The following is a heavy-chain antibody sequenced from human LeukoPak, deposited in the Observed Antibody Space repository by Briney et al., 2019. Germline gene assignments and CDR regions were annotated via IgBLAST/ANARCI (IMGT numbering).Heavy chain of an antibody. CDR1: GFTFSSYA. Sequence: GGSLRLSCAASGFTFSSYAMSWVRQAPGKGLEWVSAISGSGGSTYYADSVKGRFTISRDNSKNTLYLQMNSLRAEDTAVYYCAKRSGAYSSSSGSIYYYGMDVWGQGTTVTVSS. CDR2: ISGSGGST. CDR3: AKRSGAYSSSSGSIYYYGMDV. V-gene: IGHV3-23*01. J-gene: IGHJ6*02. D-gene: IGHD6-13*01.